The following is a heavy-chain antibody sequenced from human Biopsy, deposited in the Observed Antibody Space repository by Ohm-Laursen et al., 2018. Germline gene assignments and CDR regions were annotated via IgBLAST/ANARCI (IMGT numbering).Heavy chain of an antibody. D-gene: IGHD3-9*01. CDR1: GGTFSNYG. J-gene: IGHJ1*01. CDR3: ATKLTGYFHH. CDR2: NIPILGTG. V-gene: IGHV1-69*06. Sequence: SSVKVSCKAPGGTFSNYGVNGVRQAPGQGLEWLGGNIPILGTGNYAQKFQDRVTVAADTSTSTATMELRSLRSDDTAVYYCATKLTGYFHHWGQGTLVIVSS.